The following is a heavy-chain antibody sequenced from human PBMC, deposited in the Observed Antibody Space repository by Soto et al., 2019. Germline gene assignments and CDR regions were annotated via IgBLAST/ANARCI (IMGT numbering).Heavy chain of an antibody. J-gene: IGHJ6*02. CDR3: ARDGFYDFWSGYKYYYYGMDV. D-gene: IGHD3-3*01. V-gene: IGHV4-4*02. CDR2: IYHSGST. Sequence: PSETLSLTCAVSGGSISSSNWWSWVRQPPGKGLEWVGEIYHSGSTNYNPSLKSRVTISVDKSKNQFSLKLSSVTAADTAVYYCARDGFYDFWSGYKYYYYGMDVWGQGTTVTRLL. CDR1: GGSISSSNW.